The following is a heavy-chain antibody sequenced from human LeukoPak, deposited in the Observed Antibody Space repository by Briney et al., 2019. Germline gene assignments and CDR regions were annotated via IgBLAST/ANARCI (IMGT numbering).Heavy chain of an antibody. CDR2: ISSSSSYI. D-gene: IGHD5-18*01. V-gene: IGHV3-21*01. J-gene: IGHJ4*02. Sequence: GGSLRLSCAASGFTFSSYSMNWVRQAPGKGLEWVSSISSSSSYIYYADSVKGRFTISRDNAKNSLYLQMNSLRAEDTAVYYCAKDGGYSYGYGSLDYWGQGTLVTVSS. CDR3: AKDGGYSYGYGSLDY. CDR1: GFTFSSYS.